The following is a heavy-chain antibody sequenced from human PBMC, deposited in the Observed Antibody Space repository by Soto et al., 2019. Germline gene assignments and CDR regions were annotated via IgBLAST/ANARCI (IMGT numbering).Heavy chain of an antibody. CDR3: ARGTSGSLFDY. CDR1: GFTFSSYG. V-gene: IGHV3-33*01. J-gene: IGHJ4*02. CDR2: IWYDGSNK. D-gene: IGHD1-26*01. Sequence: QVPLVESGGGVVQPGRSLRLSCAASGFTFSSYGMHWVRQAPGKGLEWVAVIWYDGSNKYYADSVQGRFTISRDNSKNTLYLQMNSLRAEDTAMYYCARGTSGSLFDYWGQGTLVTVSS.